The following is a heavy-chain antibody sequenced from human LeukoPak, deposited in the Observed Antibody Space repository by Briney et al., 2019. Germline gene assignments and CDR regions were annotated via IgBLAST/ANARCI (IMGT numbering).Heavy chain of an antibody. CDR2: MSIDGNIK. V-gene: IGHV3-30*04. Sequence: GRSLRLSCAASGFTFNNYVMHWVRRAPGKGLEWVAVMSIDGNIKLYADSVRGRFTISRDNSRNTLYLQLNSLRAEDTAVYYCTRDPIMGVPDYFDYWGQGTLVAVSS. CDR1: GFTFNNYV. D-gene: IGHD1-26*01. J-gene: IGHJ4*02. CDR3: TRDPIMGVPDYFDY.